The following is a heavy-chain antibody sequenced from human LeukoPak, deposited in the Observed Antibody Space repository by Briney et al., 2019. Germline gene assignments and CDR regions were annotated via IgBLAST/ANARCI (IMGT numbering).Heavy chain of an antibody. CDR2: IWYDRSDN. Sequence: PGRSLSLSCAASGFTFSNYGMHWVRQAPGKGLEWVAVIWYDRSDNYYGDSVKGRFTISRDNSKNTLYLQMNSLRAEDTAVYYCAKDHLGCCRSMNCPNPPFFGYWCQGTLVTVSS. CDR3: AKDHLGCCRSMNCPNPPFFGY. D-gene: IGHD2-2*01. J-gene: IGHJ4*02. CDR1: GFTFSNYG. V-gene: IGHV3-33*06.